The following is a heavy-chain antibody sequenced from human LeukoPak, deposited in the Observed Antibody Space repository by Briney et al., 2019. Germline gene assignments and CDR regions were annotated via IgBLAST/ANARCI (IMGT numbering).Heavy chain of an antibody. CDR2: INYSGSR. V-gene: IGHV4-59*12. Sequence: SETLSLTCNVSGGSISGFFWNWIRQSPGKELEWIGYINYSGSRSYKSSLKSRVTMSVDTSKNQFSLKLSSVTAADTAVYYCAGEQWLVQGEYFQHWGQGTLVTVSS. CDR1: GGSISGFF. J-gene: IGHJ1*01. CDR3: AGEQWLVQGEYFQH. D-gene: IGHD6-19*01.